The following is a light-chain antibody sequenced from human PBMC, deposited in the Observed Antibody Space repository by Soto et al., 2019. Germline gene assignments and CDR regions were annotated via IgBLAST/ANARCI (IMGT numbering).Light chain of an antibody. Sequence: EIVMTQSPATLSVSPGERATLSCRASQSVSSNLAWYQQKPGQAPRLLIYGASTRATGIPARFSGSGSGTEFTLTISSLQYEDFAVYYCQQYNNWPRTFGKGTKVEI. V-gene: IGKV3-15*01. CDR2: GAS. CDR1: QSVSSN. J-gene: IGKJ1*01. CDR3: QQYNNWPRT.